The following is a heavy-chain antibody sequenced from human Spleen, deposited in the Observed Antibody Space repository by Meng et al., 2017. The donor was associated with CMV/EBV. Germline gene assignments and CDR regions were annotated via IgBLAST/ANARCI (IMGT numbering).Heavy chain of an antibody. CDR3: ARVAYSNWFDP. D-gene: IGHD4-11*01. V-gene: IGHV4-30-4*08. Sequence: QVQLEESGPGLVKPLLTPSLTCTVSGGSISSGDYYWSWIRQPPGKGLEWIGYIYYSGSTYYNPSLKSRVTISVDTSKNQFSLKLSSVTAADTAVYYCARVAYSNWFDPWGQGTLVTVSS. CDR1: GGSISSGDYY. J-gene: IGHJ5*02. CDR2: IYYSGST.